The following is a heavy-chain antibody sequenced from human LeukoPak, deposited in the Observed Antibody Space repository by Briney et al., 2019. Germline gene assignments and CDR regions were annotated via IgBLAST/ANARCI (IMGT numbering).Heavy chain of an antibody. CDR3: ARDSGSGWSNDY. Sequence: GGSLRLSCVASGFTVNSYSMNWVRQAPGKGLEWVSYFGWSGTTIYYADSVKGRFTISRDSARNSLYLQMNSLRDEDSALYYCARDSGSGWSNDYWGQGTLVTVSP. V-gene: IGHV3-48*02. CDR1: GFTVNSYS. J-gene: IGHJ4*02. CDR2: FGWSGTTI. D-gene: IGHD6-19*01.